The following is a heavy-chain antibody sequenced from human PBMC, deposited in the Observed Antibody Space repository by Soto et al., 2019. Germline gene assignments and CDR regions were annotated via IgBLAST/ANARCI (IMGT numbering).Heavy chain of an antibody. Sequence: GGSLRLSCAASGFTFSSNAMSWVRQAPGKGLEWVSVISSSGGNTYYADSVKGRFTISRDNSKNTLFLQMNSLRDEDTAIYYCAKNSDGSYSGVDYWGQGTLVTVSS. CDR2: ISSSGGNT. J-gene: IGHJ4*02. CDR1: GFTFSSNA. CDR3: AKNSDGSYSGVDY. V-gene: IGHV3-23*01. D-gene: IGHD2-15*01.